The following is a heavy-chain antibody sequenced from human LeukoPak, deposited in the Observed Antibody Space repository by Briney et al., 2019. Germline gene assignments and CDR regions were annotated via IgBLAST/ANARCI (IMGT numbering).Heavy chain of an antibody. CDR2: IIPILGIA. Sequence: ASVKVSCKASGYTFTSYGISWVRQAPGQGLEWMGRIIPILGIANYAQKFQGRVTMTTDTSTSTAYMELRSLRSDDTAVYYCARDGRLPIAAATETYYYGMDVWGQGTTVTVSS. CDR1: GYTFTSYG. V-gene: IGHV1-18*01. CDR3: ARDGRLPIAAATETYYYGMDV. J-gene: IGHJ6*02. D-gene: IGHD6-13*01.